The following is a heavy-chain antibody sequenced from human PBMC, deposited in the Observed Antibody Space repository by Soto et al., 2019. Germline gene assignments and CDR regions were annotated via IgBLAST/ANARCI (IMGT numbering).Heavy chain of an antibody. Sequence: PGGSLRLSCAASGFTFSSYSMNWVRQAPGKGLEWVSSISSSSSYIYYADSVKGRFTISRDNAKNSLYLQMSSLRAEDTAVYYCASFCGSGWNLQYYYYGRDVWGQVTTVSVSS. V-gene: IGHV3-21*01. D-gene: IGHD6-19*01. CDR2: ISSSSSYI. CDR1: GFTFSSYS. J-gene: IGHJ6*02. CDR3: ASFCGSGWNLQYYYYGRDV.